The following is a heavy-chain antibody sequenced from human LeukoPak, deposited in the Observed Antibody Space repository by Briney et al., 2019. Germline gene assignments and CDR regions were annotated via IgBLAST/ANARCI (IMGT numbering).Heavy chain of an antibody. Sequence: GGSLRLSCEVSGFPLSSYAMSWVRQAPGKGLVWVSRINTDGSTTSYADSVKGRFTISRDNAKNTLYLQMNSLRVEDTAVYYCARDRVVSYSSSPDYWGQGTLVTVSS. D-gene: IGHD6-13*01. CDR2: INTDGSTT. J-gene: IGHJ4*02. CDR3: ARDRVVSYSSSPDY. V-gene: IGHV3-74*01. CDR1: GFPLSSYA.